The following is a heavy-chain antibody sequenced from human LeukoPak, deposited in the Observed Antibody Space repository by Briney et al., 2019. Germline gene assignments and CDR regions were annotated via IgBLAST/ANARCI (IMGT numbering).Heavy chain of an antibody. CDR1: GGSITSSNHY. D-gene: IGHD3-22*01. V-gene: IGHV4-39*01. Sequence: SETLSLTCTVSGGSITSSNHYWGWIRQPPGKGLEWIGSIYYTGRTYDNPSLKSRVTTSVDTSKNQFSLRLTSVTAADTAVYYCARLYYDSRGYYYFDYWGQGTLVTVSS. CDR2: IYYTGRT. J-gene: IGHJ4*02. CDR3: ARLYYDSRGYYYFDY.